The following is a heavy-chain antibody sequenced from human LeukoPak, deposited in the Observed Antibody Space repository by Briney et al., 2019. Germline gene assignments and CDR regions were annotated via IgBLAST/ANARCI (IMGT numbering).Heavy chain of an antibody. Sequence: APVTVSCKASGYTFTSYYMHWVRQAPGQGLEWMGIINPSGGSTSYAQKFQGRVIMTRDTSTSTVYMELSSLRSEDTAVYYCARWGGVGMDVWGQGTTLIVSS. CDR1: GYTFTSYY. J-gene: IGHJ6*02. D-gene: IGHD2-8*01. CDR2: INPSGGST. V-gene: IGHV1-46*01. CDR3: ARWGGVGMDV.